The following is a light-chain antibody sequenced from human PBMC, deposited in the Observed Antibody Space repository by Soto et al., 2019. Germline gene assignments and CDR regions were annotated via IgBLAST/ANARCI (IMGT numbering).Light chain of an antibody. Sequence: DIQMTQSPSSLSASVGDRVTITCRASQGISNFLAWYQQKPGKVPKLLISAASTLQTGVPSRFSGSGSGPDFTLTITSLQPEDVATYYSQKYISVITFGQGTRLEIK. CDR3: QKYISVIT. V-gene: IGKV1-27*01. J-gene: IGKJ5*01. CDR2: AAS. CDR1: QGISNF.